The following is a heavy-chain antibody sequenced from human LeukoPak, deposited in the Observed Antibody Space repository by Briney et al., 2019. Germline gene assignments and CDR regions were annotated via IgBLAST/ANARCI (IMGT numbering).Heavy chain of an antibody. CDR3: AREAKNDFWSGYIFDY. J-gene: IGHJ4*02. Sequence: SETLSLTCTVSGGSISSYYWSWIRQPPGKGLEWIGYIYYSGSSNYNPSLKSRVTISVDTSKNQFSLKLSSVTAADTAVYYCAREAKNDFWSGYIFDYWGQGTLVTVSS. V-gene: IGHV4-59*01. CDR2: IYYSGSS. CDR1: GGSISSYY. D-gene: IGHD3-3*01.